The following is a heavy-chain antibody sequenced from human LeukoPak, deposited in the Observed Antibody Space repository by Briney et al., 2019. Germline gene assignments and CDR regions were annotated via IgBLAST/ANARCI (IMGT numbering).Heavy chain of an antibody. D-gene: IGHD7-27*01. J-gene: IGHJ6*03. CDR2: IYYSGST. CDR3: AREAHGDYYMDV. V-gene: IGHV4-59*01. Sequence: PSETLSLTCTVSGGSISSYYWSWIRQPPGTGLEWIGYIYYSGSTNYNPSLKSRVTISVDTSKNQFSLKLSSVTAADTAVYYCAREAHGDYYMDVRGKGTSVTVSS. CDR1: GGSISSYY.